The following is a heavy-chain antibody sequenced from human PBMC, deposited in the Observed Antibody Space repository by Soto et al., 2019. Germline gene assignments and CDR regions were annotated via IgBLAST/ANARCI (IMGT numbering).Heavy chain of an antibody. J-gene: IGHJ6*02. Sequence: GGSLRLSCTASGFTFGDYAMSWVRQAPGKGLEWVGFIRSKAYGGTTEYAASVKGRFTISRDDSKSIAYLQMNSLKTEDTAVYYCTRAFRYCSSTSCYTGSLDYYGMDVWSQGTTVTVSS. CDR1: GFTFGDYA. V-gene: IGHV3-49*04. CDR2: IRSKAYGGTT. D-gene: IGHD2-2*02. CDR3: TRAFRYCSSTSCYTGSLDYYGMDV.